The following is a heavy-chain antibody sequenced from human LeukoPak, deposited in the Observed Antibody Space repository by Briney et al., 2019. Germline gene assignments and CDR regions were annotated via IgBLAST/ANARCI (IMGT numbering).Heavy chain of an antibody. CDR1: GFTFSSYA. CDR3: AKGGLLLLYYYYYMDV. J-gene: IGHJ6*03. V-gene: IGHV3-23*01. Sequence: PGGSLRLSCAASGFTFSSYAMSWVRQAPGKGLEWVSAISGSGGSTYYADSVKGRFTISRDNSKNTLYLQMNSLRAEDTAVYYCAKGGLLLLYYYYYMDVWGKGTTVAVSS. D-gene: IGHD3-22*01. CDR2: ISGSGGST.